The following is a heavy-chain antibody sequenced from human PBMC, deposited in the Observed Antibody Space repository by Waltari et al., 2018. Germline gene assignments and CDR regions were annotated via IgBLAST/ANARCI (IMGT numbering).Heavy chain of an antibody. CDR1: GGSISTIGYY. J-gene: IGHJ4*02. V-gene: IGHV4-39*01. Sequence: QLQLQESGPGLVKPSETLSLTCTVSGGSISTIGYYWAWVRQPPGKGLEWIGPIYHSGTTYYTPSLESRVTISVDTSRNQFSLKLRSVTAADTAVYYCARHGGYFSNFDYWGQGTLVTVSS. D-gene: IGHD2-21*01. CDR2: IYHSGTT. CDR3: ARHGGYFSNFDY.